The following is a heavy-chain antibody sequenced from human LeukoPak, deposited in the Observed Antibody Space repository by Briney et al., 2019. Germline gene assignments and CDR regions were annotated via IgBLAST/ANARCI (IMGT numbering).Heavy chain of an antibody. Sequence: GASVKVSCKASGYTFSSHGNIWVRQAPGQGLEWMGWISAYNGDTNYAQKFQGRVTMTRDTSTSTAYMEVKNLRSDDTAVYYCARVEGPSIFGVVDYWGQGTLVTVSS. CDR1: GYTFSSHG. CDR3: ARVEGPSIFGVVDY. V-gene: IGHV1-18*01. J-gene: IGHJ4*02. D-gene: IGHD3-3*02. CDR2: ISAYNGDT.